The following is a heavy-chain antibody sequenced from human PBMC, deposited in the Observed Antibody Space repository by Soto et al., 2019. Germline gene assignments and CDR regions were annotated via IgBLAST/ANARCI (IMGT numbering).Heavy chain of an antibody. CDR3: AKDLRSIAVAGTIDY. J-gene: IGHJ4*02. V-gene: IGHV3-23*01. Sequence: GGSLRLSCAASGFTFSRYAMSWARQAPGKGLEWVSSISGSDGSTYYSDSVKGWFTFSRDNSKNTLYQQMNSLRAEDTAVYYCAKDLRSIAVAGTIDYWGQGTRVTVSS. CDR1: GFTFSRYA. CDR2: ISGSDGST. D-gene: IGHD6-19*01.